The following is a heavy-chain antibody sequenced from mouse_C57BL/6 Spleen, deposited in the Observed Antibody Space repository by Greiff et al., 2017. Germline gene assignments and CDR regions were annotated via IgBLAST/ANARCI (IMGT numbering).Heavy chain of an antibody. Sequence: QVQLQQPGAELVKPGASVKLSCKASGYTFTSYWMHWVKQRPGQGLEWIGMIHPNSGSTNYNEKFKSKATLTVDKSSSTAYMQLSSLTSEDSAVYYCARSPSYYYGSSHFDYWGQGTTLTVSS. J-gene: IGHJ2*01. CDR1: GYTFTSYW. CDR2: IHPNSGST. D-gene: IGHD1-1*01. CDR3: ARSPSYYYGSSHFDY. V-gene: IGHV1-64*01.